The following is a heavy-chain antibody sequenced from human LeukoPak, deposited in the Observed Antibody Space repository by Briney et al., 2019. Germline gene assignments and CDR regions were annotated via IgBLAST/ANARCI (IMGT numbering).Heavy chain of an antibody. Sequence: ASVKVSCKASGYTFTGYYMHWVRQAPGQGLEWMGWINPNSGGTNYAQKFQGRVTMTRDTSISTAYMELSRLRSDDTAVYYCARDLPIWFGEEFDPWGQGTLVTVSS. D-gene: IGHD3-10*01. CDR3: ARDLPIWFGEEFDP. V-gene: IGHV1-2*02. J-gene: IGHJ5*02. CDR1: GYTFTGYY. CDR2: INPNSGGT.